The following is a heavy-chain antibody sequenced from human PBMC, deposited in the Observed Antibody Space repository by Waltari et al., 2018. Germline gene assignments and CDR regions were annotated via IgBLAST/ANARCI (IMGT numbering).Heavy chain of an antibody. CDR2: IKEDGSEK. CDR1: GFTFCSYW. Sequence: EEQLVESGGGLVQPGGSLRLSCVASGFTFCSYWISWVRQAPGKGLEWVANIKEDGSEKYYADPVKGRFTISRDNAKSSLYLQMNSLRVEDTAVYYCAGRIFDIWGQGTMVTVSS. J-gene: IGHJ3*02. CDR3: AGRIFDI. V-gene: IGHV3-7*01.